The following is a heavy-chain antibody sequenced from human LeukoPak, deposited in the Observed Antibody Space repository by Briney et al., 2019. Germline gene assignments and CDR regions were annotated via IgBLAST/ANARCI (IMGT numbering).Heavy chain of an antibody. CDR3: ARGVVRGVIPYYYYYYMDV. CDR1: GYTFTSYD. J-gene: IGHJ6*03. D-gene: IGHD3-10*01. CDR2: MNPNSGNT. V-gene: IGHV1-8*01. Sequence: ASVKVSCKASGYTFTSYDINWVRQATGQGLEWMGWMNPNSGNTGYAQKFQGRVTMTRDTSISTAYMELSRLRSEDTAVYYCARGVVRGVIPYYYYYYMDVWGKGTTVTVSS.